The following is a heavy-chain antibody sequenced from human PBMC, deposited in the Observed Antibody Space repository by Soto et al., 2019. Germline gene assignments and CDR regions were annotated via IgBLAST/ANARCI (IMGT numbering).Heavy chain of an antibody. CDR2: IYSGGST. CDR1: GFTVSSNY. V-gene: IGHV3-53*01. D-gene: IGHD5-18*01. CDR3: ASSGYSYGYLFDY. J-gene: IGHJ4*02. Sequence: GGSLRLSCAASGFTVSSNYMSWVRQAPGKGLEWVSVIYSGGSTYYADSVKGRFTISRDNSKNTLYLQMNSLRAEDTAVYYCASSGYSYGYLFDYWGQGTLVTVSS.